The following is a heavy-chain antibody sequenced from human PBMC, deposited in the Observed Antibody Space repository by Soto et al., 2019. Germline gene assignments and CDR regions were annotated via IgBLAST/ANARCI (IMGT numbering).Heavy chain of an antibody. J-gene: IGHJ4*02. CDR3: AIQDCTNDVCLEAAVTVGGALEY. Sequence: EVQLVESGGGLVQPGEALRLACAASGFSIRKYWMHWVRQAPGKGPVWVSYISGDGTTTDYAGSVKGRFTISRDNAKNPLFLQIDSLRVEDTAIYFCAIQDCTNDVCLEAAVTVGGALEYWGRGAQVPVSS. CDR2: ISGDGTTT. D-gene: IGHD2-8*01. CDR1: GFSIRKYW. V-gene: IGHV3-74*01.